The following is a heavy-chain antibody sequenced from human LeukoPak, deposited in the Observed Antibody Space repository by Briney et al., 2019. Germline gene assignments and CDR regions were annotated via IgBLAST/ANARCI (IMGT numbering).Heavy chain of an antibody. D-gene: IGHD3-22*01. CDR3: ARVEYYDSSGPFDY. J-gene: IGHJ4*02. CDR2: INPNSGGT. Sequence: ASVKVSCKASGYTFTGYYIHWVRQAPGQGLEWMGWINPNSGGTNYAQKFQGRVTMTRDTSISTVYMELSRLRSDDTAVYYCARVEYYDSSGPFDYWGQGTLVTVSS. V-gene: IGHV1-2*02. CDR1: GYTFTGYY.